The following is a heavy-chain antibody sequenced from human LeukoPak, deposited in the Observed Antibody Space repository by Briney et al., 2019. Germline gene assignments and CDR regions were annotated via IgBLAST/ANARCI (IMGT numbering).Heavy chain of an antibody. J-gene: IGHJ6*02. CDR1: GFTFSSYA. V-gene: IGHV3-30-3*01. CDR2: ISYDGSNK. CDR3: ARDSLAPTDV. Sequence: GGSLRLSCAASGFTFSSYAMHWVRQAPGKGLEWVAVISYDGSNKYYADSVKGRFTISRDNSKNTLYLQMNSLRAGDTAVYYCARDSLAPTDVWGQGTTVTVSS.